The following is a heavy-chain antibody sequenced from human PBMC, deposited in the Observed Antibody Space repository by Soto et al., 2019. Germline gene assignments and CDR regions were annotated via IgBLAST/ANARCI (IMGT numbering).Heavy chain of an antibody. J-gene: IGHJ3*02. CDR2: IYSGGST. V-gene: IGHV3-66*01. D-gene: IGHD2-2*01. Sequence: GGSLRLSCAASGFTVSSNYMSWVRQAPGKGLEWVSVIYSGGSTYYADSVKGRFTISRDNSKNTLYLQMNSLRAEDTAVYYCARGGYCSSTSCYDSFAFDIWGQGTMVTVSS. CDR1: GFTVSSNY. CDR3: ARGGYCSSTSCYDSFAFDI.